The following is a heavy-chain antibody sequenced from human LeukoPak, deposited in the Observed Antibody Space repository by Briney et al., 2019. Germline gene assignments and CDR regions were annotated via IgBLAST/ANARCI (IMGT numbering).Heavy chain of an antibody. CDR1: GYTFTSYY. J-gene: IGHJ4*02. CDR2: INPSGGST. D-gene: IGHD1-26*01. Sequence: ASVQVSCKASGYTFTSYYMHWVRQAPGQGLEWMGIINPSGGSTSYAQKFQGRVTMTRDTSTSTVYMELSSLRSEDTAVYYCATSETVGTTTGRRVLDYWGQGTLVTLSS. CDR3: ATSETVGTTTGRRVLDY. V-gene: IGHV1-46*01.